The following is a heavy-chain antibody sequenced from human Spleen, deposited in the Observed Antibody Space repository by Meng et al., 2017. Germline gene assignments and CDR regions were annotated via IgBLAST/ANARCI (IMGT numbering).Heavy chain of an antibody. Sequence: HPQQGGAGLLKPSATLSLTCPVYGGSFSGYYWRWPRHPPGKGLEWIEEINHSGSTNYNPSLESRATISVDTSQNNLSLKLSSVTAADSAVYYCARGPTTMAHDFDYWGQGTLVTVSS. J-gene: IGHJ4*02. D-gene: IGHD4-11*01. CDR1: GGSFSGYY. CDR2: INHSGST. V-gene: IGHV4-34*01. CDR3: ARGPTTMAHDFDY.